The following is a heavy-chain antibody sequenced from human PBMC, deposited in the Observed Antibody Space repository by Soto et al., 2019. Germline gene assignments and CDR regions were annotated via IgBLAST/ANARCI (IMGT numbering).Heavy chain of an antibody. V-gene: IGHV2-70*11. CDR1: GFSLSTSGMC. CDR2: IDWDDDK. D-gene: IGHD6-13*01. CDR3: ARSPGIAAAYHFDY. J-gene: IGHJ4*02. Sequence: SGPTLVNPTQTLTLTCTFSGFSLSTSGMCVSWIRQPPGKALEWLARIDWDDDKYYSTSLKTRLTISKDTSKNQVVLTMTNMDPVDTATYYCARSPGIAAAYHFDYWGQGTLVTVSS.